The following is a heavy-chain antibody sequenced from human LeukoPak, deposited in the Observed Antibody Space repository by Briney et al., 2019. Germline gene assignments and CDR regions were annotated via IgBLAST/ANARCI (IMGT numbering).Heavy chain of an antibody. CDR2: INHSGSS. J-gene: IGHJ5*02. V-gene: IGHV4-34*01. CDR3: ARGGSSGWPPYGFDP. CDR1: GGSFRGYY. D-gene: IGHD6-19*01. Sequence: SDTLSLTCVVYGGSFRGYYWSWIRQSPGKGLEWIGEINHSGSSNYNPSLKGRVSMSEDTSNNQFSLKLNSVTAADTAVYYCARGGSSGWPPYGFDPWGQGTLVTVSS.